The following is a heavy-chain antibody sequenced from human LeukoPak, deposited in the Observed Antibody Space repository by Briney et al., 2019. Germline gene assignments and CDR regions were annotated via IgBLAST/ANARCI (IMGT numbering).Heavy chain of an antibody. CDR2: ISSSGSTI. CDR1: GFTFSSYA. D-gene: IGHD6-13*01. V-gene: IGHV3-48*03. Sequence: AGSLRLSCAASGFTFSSYAMSWVRQAPGKGLEWVSYISSSGSTIYYADSVKGRFTISRDNAKNSLYLQMNSLRAEDTAVYYCARVEQQPGVQHWGQGTLVTVSS. J-gene: IGHJ1*01. CDR3: ARVEQQPGVQH.